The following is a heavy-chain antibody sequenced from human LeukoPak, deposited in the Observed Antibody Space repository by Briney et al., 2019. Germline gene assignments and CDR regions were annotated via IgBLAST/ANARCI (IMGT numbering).Heavy chain of an antibody. V-gene: IGHV3-23*01. CDR3: AKHVSGSLFYFDY. CDR1: GFTFRNCA. J-gene: IGHJ4*02. Sequence: GGSLRLSCAASGFTFRNCAMSWVRQAPGKGLEWVSGISGTGYNTYYADSVKGRFTISRDNSKNTLYLQTNSLGAEDTAVYYCAKHVSGSLFYFDYWGQRTLVTVSS. D-gene: IGHD3-10*01. CDR2: ISGTGYNT.